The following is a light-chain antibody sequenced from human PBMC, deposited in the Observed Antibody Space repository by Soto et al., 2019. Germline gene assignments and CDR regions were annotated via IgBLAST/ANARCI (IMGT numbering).Light chain of an antibody. CDR1: SSNIVAGYD. Sequence: QSVLTQTPAVSGAPGQRVTISCTGSSSNIVAGYDVHWYQQLPGTAPKLLIYGNSNRPSGVPYRFSGSKSGTSAFLAITGLQAEDEADYYCQSYDSSLSGFVVFGGGTQLTVL. V-gene: IGLV1-40*01. CDR2: GNS. J-gene: IGLJ2*01. CDR3: QSYDSSLSGFVV.